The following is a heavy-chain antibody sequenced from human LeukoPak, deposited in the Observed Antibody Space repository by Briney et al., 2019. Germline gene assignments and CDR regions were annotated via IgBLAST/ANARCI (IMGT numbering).Heavy chain of an antibody. CDR2: IYYSGST. D-gene: IGHD6-19*01. Sequence: SETLSLTCTVSGGSISSYYWSWIRQPPGQGLEWIGYIYYSGSTNYNPSLKSRVTISVDTSKNQFSLKLSSVTAADTAVYYCARGTRQNSSFYVWGQGTLVKVSS. J-gene: IGHJ4*02. V-gene: IGHV4-59*01. CDR3: ARGTRQNSSFYV. CDR1: GGSISSYY.